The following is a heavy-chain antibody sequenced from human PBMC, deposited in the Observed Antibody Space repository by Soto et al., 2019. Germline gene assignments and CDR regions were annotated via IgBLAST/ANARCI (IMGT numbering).Heavy chain of an antibody. CDR2: ISYDGSNK. Sequence: GGSLRLSCAASGFTFSSYGMHWVRQAPGKGLEWVAVISYDGSNKYYADSVKGRFTISRDNSKNTLYLQMNSLRAEDTAVYYCAKGMYYGSGSYDYWGQGTLVTVSS. D-gene: IGHD3-10*01. CDR1: GFTFSSYG. J-gene: IGHJ4*02. V-gene: IGHV3-30*18. CDR3: AKGMYYGSGSYDY.